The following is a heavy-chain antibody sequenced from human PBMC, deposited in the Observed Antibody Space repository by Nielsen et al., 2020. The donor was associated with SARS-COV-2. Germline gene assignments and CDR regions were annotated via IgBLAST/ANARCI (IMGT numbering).Heavy chain of an antibody. J-gene: IGHJ4*02. V-gene: IGHV3-30*03. CDR3: VRADFWSGSSFDY. CDR2: ISYDGSNK. CDR1: GFTFSSYG. D-gene: IGHD3-3*01. Sequence: GESLKISCAASGFTFSSYGMHWVRQAPGKGLEWVAVISYDGSNKYYADSVKGRFTISRDNSKNTLYLQMNSLKAEDTAVYYCVRADFWSGSSFDYWGQGTLVTVSS.